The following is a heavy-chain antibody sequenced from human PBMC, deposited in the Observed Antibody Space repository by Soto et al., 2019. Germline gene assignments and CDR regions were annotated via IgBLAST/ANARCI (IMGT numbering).Heavy chain of an antibody. V-gene: IGHV3-66*01. CDR3: ARDTTVTTPIYFAT. J-gene: IGHJ4*02. CDR2: LYSDGTT. Sequence: EVQLVESGGGLVQPGGSLRLSCAASGLTVSNSYMNWVRQAPGEGLEWVSILYSDGTTYYADSVKGRFTISRDNSKNTLYLQMHSLRADDTAVYYCARDTTVTTPIYFATWGQGTLVIVSS. D-gene: IGHD4-17*01. CDR1: GLTVSNSY.